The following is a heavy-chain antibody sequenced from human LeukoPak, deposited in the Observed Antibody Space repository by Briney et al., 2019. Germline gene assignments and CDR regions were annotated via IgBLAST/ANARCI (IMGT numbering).Heavy chain of an antibody. CDR3: ARAEKAVTGTLDS. CDR2: MYNRGST. J-gene: IGHJ4*02. V-gene: IGHV4-59*01. Sequence: SETLSLTCTVSGDSISNYYWSWIRQSPGKELERIGYMYNRGSTIYNPSLKSRVTISTDTSKNQFSLRLTSVTAADTAVYYCARAEKAVTGTLDSWGQGTLITVSS. CDR1: GDSISNYY. D-gene: IGHD6-19*01.